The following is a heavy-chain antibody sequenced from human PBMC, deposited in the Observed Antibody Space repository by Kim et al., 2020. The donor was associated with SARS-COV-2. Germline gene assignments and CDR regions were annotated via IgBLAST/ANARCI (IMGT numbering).Heavy chain of an antibody. CDR1: GGSFSGYY. CDR2: INHSGST. CDR3: ARGPVRIRVYSSSSRGSWWFDP. Sequence: SETLSLTCAVYGGSFSGYYWSWIRQPPGKGLEWIGEINHSGSTNYNPSLKSRVTISVDTSKNQFSLKLSSVTAADTAVYYCARGPVRIRVYSSSSRGSWWFDPWGQGTLVTVSS. J-gene: IGHJ5*02. D-gene: IGHD6-6*01. V-gene: IGHV4-34*01.